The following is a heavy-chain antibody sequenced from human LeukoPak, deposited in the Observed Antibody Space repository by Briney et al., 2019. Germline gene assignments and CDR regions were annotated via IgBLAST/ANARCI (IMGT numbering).Heavy chain of an antibody. CDR1: GFTFSSYA. CDR3: AKSLVGSYHYYGMDV. D-gene: IGHD3-10*01. V-gene: IGHV3-23*01. Sequence: GGSLRLSCAASGFTFSSYAMSWVRQAPGKGLEWVSAISGSGGSTYYADSVKGRFTIPRDNSKNTLYLQMNSLRAEDTAVYYCAKSLVGSYHYYGMDVWGQGTTVTVSS. J-gene: IGHJ6*02. CDR2: ISGSGGST.